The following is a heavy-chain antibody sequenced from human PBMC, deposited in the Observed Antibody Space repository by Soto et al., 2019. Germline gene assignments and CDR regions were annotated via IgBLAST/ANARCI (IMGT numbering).Heavy chain of an antibody. CDR2: TDQSGGT. Sequence: QVQLQQWGTGLLKSSETLSLNCAVYGGSFSPYYWSWVRQPPGKGLEWIGETDQSGGTNYNPSLKRRVTVSLDTSKSQFSLEVKSVTAWDTAVYYCAIGRGGNKSWGQGTLVTVSS. CDR3: AIGRGGNKS. D-gene: IGHD3-16*01. CDR1: GGSFSPYY. V-gene: IGHV4-34*01. J-gene: IGHJ5*02.